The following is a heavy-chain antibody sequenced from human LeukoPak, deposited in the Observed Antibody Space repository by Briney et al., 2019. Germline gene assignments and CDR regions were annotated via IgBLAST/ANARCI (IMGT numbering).Heavy chain of an antibody. D-gene: IGHD3-22*01. V-gene: IGHV1-8*03. Sequence: GASVKVSCKASGYTFTSYDINWVRQATGQGLEWMGWMNPNSGNTGYAQKFQGRVTITRNTSISTAYMELSSLRSEDTAVYYCARAYYDSSGYCDYWGQGTLVTVSS. CDR1: GYTFTSYD. J-gene: IGHJ4*02. CDR2: MNPNSGNT. CDR3: ARAYYDSSGYCDY.